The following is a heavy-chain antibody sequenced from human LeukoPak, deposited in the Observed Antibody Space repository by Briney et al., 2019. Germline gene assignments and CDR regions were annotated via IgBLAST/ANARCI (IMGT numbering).Heavy chain of an antibody. CDR2: ISPGSDYI. D-gene: IGHD4-17*01. CDR1: GGTFSSFS. Sequence: GGSLRLSCAGSGGTFSSFSMNWVRQAPGKGLEWVSSISPGSDYIYYADSVKGRFTISRDNAKNSLFLQMNSLRAEDTAVYYCERGSYGDYDYWGQGTLVTVSP. J-gene: IGHJ4*02. V-gene: IGHV3-21*01. CDR3: ERGSYGDYDY.